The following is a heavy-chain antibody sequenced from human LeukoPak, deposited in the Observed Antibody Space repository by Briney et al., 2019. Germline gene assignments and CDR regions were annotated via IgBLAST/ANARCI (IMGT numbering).Heavy chain of an antibody. J-gene: IGHJ6*03. Sequence: SETLSLTCAVYGGSFSGYYWNWIRQPPGKGLEWIGYIYYSGSTNYNPSLKSRVTISVDTSKNQFSLKLSSVTAADTAVYYCAREPRAWFGDYYYYYMDVWGKGTTVTVSS. V-gene: IGHV4-59*01. CDR2: IYYSGST. D-gene: IGHD3-10*01. CDR1: GGSFSGYY. CDR3: AREPRAWFGDYYYYYMDV.